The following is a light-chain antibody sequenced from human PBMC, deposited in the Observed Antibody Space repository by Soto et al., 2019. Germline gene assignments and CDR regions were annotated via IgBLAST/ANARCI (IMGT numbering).Light chain of an antibody. CDR1: QSVTNSF. Sequence: EIVLAQSPGTLSLSPGERATLSCRASQSVTNSFLAWYQQKPGQAPRLRIYGASRRATGIRDRFTGSASGTDFALTISRLEPEDFAVYYCQQYVSSPWAFGQGTKVEI. CDR3: QQYVSSPWA. J-gene: IGKJ1*01. CDR2: GAS. V-gene: IGKV3-20*01.